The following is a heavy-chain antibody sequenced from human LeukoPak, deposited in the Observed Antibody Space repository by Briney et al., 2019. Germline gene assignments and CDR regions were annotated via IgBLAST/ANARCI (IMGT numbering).Heavy chain of an antibody. CDR2: ISGSGGST. Sequence: GASLRLSCAASGFTFSSYAMSWVRQAPGKGLEWVSAISGSGGSTYYADSVKGRFTISRDNSKNTLYLQMNSLRAEDTAVYYCAKDPELRYFDWSPFYYFDYRGQGTLVTVSS. J-gene: IGHJ4*02. V-gene: IGHV3-23*01. CDR1: GFTFSSYA. D-gene: IGHD3-9*01. CDR3: AKDPELRYFDWSPFYYFDY.